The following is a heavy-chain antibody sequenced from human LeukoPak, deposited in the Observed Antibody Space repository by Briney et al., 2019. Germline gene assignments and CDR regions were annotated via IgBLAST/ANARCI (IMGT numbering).Heavy chain of an antibody. CDR1: GGSISSYY. CDR2: IYTSGST. V-gene: IGHV4-4*07. CDR3: ARVGDRITMVRGVIISLNTFDY. Sequence: KSSETLSLTCTVSGGSISSYYWSWIRQPAGKGLEWIGRIYTSGSTNYNPSLKSRVTMSVDTSKNQFSLKLSSVTAADTAVYYCARVGDRITMVRGVIISLNTFDYWGQGTLVTVSS. J-gene: IGHJ4*02. D-gene: IGHD3-10*01.